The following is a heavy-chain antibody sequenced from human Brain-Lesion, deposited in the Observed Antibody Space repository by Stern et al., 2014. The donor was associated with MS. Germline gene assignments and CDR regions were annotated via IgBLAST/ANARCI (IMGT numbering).Heavy chain of an antibody. J-gene: IGHJ6*02. D-gene: IGHD3-3*01. CDR1: GYIFTGYS. V-gene: IGHV1-2*02. CDR2: VNPNTGGT. Sequence: VQLVESGAEVKKPGASVKVSCTTSGYIFTGYSIHWVRQAPGQGLEWMAWVNPNTGGTKYAQKFQGRVTMSRDTSISTAYVELSSLTSDDTAVYYCARDQRGITIFGVVTDYYYLGMDVWGQGTTVTVSS. CDR3: ARDQRGITIFGVVTDYYYLGMDV.